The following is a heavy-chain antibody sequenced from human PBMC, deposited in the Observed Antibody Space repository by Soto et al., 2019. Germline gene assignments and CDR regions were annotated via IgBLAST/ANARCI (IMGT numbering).Heavy chain of an antibody. CDR3: ARAVRGYCSSTSCYDDAFDI. CDR1: GGSISSGDYY. J-gene: IGHJ3*02. CDR2: IYYSGST. Sequence: TLSLTCTVSGGSISSGDYYWSWIRQPPGKGLEWIGYIYYSGSTYYNPSLKSRVTISVDTSKNQFSLKLSSVTAADTAVYYCARAVRGYCSSTSCYDDAFDIWGQGTMVTVSS. D-gene: IGHD2-2*01. V-gene: IGHV4-30-4*01.